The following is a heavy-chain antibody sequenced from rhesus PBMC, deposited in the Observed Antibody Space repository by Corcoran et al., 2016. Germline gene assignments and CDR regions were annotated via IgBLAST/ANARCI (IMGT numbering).Heavy chain of an antibody. CDR2: INGNSGST. J-gene: IGHJ4*01. CDR1: GASSRSYW. CDR3: ARAGNSGYSFDY. Sequence: QVQLQESGPGLVKPSETLSLTCAVSGASSRSYWWNWIRQPPGKGLEWIGEINGNSGSTNYNPSLKSRVTISKDASKNQFSLKLSSVTAADTAVYYCARAGNSGYSFDYWGQGVLVTVSS. D-gene: IGHD5-24*01. V-gene: IGHV4-80*01.